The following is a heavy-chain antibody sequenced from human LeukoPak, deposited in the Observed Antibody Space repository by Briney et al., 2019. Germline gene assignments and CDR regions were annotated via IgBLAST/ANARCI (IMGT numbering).Heavy chain of an antibody. Sequence: SGGSLRLSCAASGLTFSDYAMSWFRQAPGKGLEWVSTITSGFTPHYADSVKGRFTISRDNSKNMFHLQLNSLRAEDTAVYYCAKDRSCTNNICHGDFDYWGQGTLVTVSS. V-gene: IGHV3-23*01. CDR1: GLTFSDYA. CDR2: ITSGFTP. J-gene: IGHJ4*02. CDR3: AKDRSCTNNICHGDFDY. D-gene: IGHD2-8*01.